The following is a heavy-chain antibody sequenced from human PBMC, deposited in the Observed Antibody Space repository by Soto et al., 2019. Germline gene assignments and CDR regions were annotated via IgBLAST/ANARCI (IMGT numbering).Heavy chain of an antibody. CDR3: TYSGSYYVLDY. V-gene: IGHV3-30*03. CDR1: GFTFGSYG. CDR2: ISYDGSNK. J-gene: IGHJ4*02. D-gene: IGHD1-26*01. Sequence: PGGSLRLSCAASGFTFGSYGMHWVRQAPGKGLEWVAVISYDGSNKYYADSVKGRFTISRDNSKNTLYLQMNSLRAEDTAVYYCTYSGSYYVLDYWGQGTLVTVSS.